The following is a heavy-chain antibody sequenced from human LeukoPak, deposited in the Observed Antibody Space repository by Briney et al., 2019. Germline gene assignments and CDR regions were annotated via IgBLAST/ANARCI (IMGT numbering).Heavy chain of an antibody. V-gene: IGHV4-59*01. J-gene: IGHJ3*01. CDR2: IYYSGST. CDR3: ARGLLDGYTHPAAFDF. CDR1: GGSISSYY. D-gene: IGHD5-24*01. Sequence: SETLSLTCSVSGGSISSYYWSWIRQPPGKGLEWIGYIYYSGSTNYNPSLKSRVTISVVTSKNQFSLKVSSVTAADTAVYYCARGLLDGYTHPAAFDFWGQGTMVTVSS.